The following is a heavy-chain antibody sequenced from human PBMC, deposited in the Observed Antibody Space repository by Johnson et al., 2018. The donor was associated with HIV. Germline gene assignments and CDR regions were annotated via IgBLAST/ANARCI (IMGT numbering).Heavy chain of an antibody. V-gene: IGHV3-11*04. CDR2: ISSSGTTK. CDR1: GFSFSDYY. J-gene: IGHJ3*02. CDR3: AREKLGATEYDAFDI. D-gene: IGHD1-26*01. Sequence: QVQLVESGGVLVKPGGSLRLSCAVSGFSFSDYYMSWIRQAPGKGLEWVSYISSSGTTKDDADSVKGLFTISRDNTKNSLYLQMNSLRAEDTAVYYCAREKLGATEYDAFDIWGQGTMVSVSS.